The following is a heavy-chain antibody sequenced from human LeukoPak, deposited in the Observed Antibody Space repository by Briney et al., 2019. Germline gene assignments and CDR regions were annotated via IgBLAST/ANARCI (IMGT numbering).Heavy chain of an antibody. CDR3: ARLGITGTRVGWFDP. Sequence: GGSLRLSCAASGFTFSSYSMNWVRQAPGKGLEWVSSISSSSSYIYYADSVKGRFTISRDNAKNSLYLQMNSLRAEDTAVYYCARLGITGTRVGWFDPWGQGTLVTVSS. J-gene: IGHJ5*02. CDR2: ISSSSSYI. D-gene: IGHD1-7*01. V-gene: IGHV3-21*01. CDR1: GFTFSSYS.